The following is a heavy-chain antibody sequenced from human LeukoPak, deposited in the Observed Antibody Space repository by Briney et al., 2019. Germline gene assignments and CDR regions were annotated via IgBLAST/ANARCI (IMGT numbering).Heavy chain of an antibody. J-gene: IGHJ4*02. D-gene: IGHD1-20*01. V-gene: IGHV4-38-2*01. CDR1: GSSISSAYY. Sequence: SETLSLTCAVSGSSISSAYYWGWIRQPPGKGLEWIGSIYHSGSTYYNPSLKSRVTISVDTSKNQLSLKLSSVTAADTAVYYCAGGDNWNVRIWGQGTLVTVSS. CDR3: AGGDNWNVRI. CDR2: IYHSGST.